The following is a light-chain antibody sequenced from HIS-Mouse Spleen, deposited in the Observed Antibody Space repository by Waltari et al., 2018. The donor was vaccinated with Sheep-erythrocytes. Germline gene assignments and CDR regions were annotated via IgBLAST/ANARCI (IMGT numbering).Light chain of an antibody. J-gene: IGLJ1*01. CDR2: DVS. Sequence: QSALTQPRSVSGSPGQSVTSSCTGTSSAVGGSNYFPWYQQHPGKAPKLMIYDVSKRPSGVPDRFSGSKSGNTASLTISGLQAEDEADYYCCSYAGSYNHVFATGTKVTVL. V-gene: IGLV2-11*01. CDR1: SSAVGGSNY. CDR3: CSYAGSYNHV.